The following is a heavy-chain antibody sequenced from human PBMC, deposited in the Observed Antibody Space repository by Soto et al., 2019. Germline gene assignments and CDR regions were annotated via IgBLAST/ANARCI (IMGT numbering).Heavy chain of an antibody. CDR1: GCSISSGDYY. V-gene: IGHV4-30-4*01. CDR3: AIDEYSSSWYVGN. D-gene: IGHD6-13*01. Sequence: QVQLQESGPGLVKPSQTLSLTCTVSGCSISSGDYYWSWIRQPPGKGLEWIGYIYYSGSTYYNPSLKSRVTIPVDTSKHQFSLKLSSVTAADTAVYYCAIDEYSSSWYVGNWGQGTLVTVSS. CDR2: IYYSGST. J-gene: IGHJ4*02.